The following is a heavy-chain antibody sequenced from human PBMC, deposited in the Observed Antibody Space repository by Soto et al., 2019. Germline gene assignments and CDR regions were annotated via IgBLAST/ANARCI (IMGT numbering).Heavy chain of an antibody. J-gene: IGHJ5*02. D-gene: IGHD2-2*01. CDR2: IYHSGST. Sequence: SEALSLTCAVFGGSIGSGGYSWSWIRQPPGKGLEWIGYIYHSGSTYYNPSLKSRVTISVDRSKNQFSLKLSSVTAADTAVYYCARVPDRWGQGTLVTVS. CDR3: ARVPDR. CDR1: GGSIGSGGYS. V-gene: IGHV4-30-2*01.